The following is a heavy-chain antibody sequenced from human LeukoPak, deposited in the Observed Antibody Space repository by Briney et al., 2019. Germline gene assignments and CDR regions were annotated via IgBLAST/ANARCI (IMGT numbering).Heavy chain of an antibody. V-gene: IGHV3-23*01. CDR1: GFTFSSYS. CDR3: AKDSWDYFDWLSLLSIDY. D-gene: IGHD3-9*01. CDR2: ISGSGGST. J-gene: IGHJ4*02. Sequence: QSGGSLRLSCAASGFTFSSYSMSWVRQAPGKGLEWVSAISGSGGSTYYADSVKGRFTIYRDNSKHTLYLQMNRLRAEDTAVYYCAKDSWDYFDWLSLLSIDYWGQGTLVTVFS.